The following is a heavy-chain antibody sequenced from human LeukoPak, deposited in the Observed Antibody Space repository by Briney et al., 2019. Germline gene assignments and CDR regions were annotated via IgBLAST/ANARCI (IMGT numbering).Heavy chain of an antibody. CDR1: GGSIGPYY. J-gene: IGHJ4*02. D-gene: IGHD1-14*01. Sequence: SETLSLTCTISGGSIGPYYWSWIRQPPGKGLEWIGYISYIGSTDYNPSLKSRVTISVDTSKNQFSLKLSSVTAADTAVYYCVRHVGGTTLDYWGQGTLVTVSS. CDR2: ISYIGST. CDR3: VRHVGGTTLDY. V-gene: IGHV4-59*08.